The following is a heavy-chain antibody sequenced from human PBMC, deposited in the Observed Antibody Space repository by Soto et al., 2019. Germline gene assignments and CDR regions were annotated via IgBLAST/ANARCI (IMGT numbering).Heavy chain of an antibody. J-gene: IGHJ4*02. CDR1: GGSISSSSYY. CDR3: ARHNYGSGSTYFDY. CDR2: IYYSGST. V-gene: IGHV4-61*05. Sequence: SETLSLTCTVSGGSISSSSYYWGWIRQPPGKGLEWIAYIYYSGSTNYNPSLKSRVTISVDTSKNQFSLKLNSMTAADTAVYYCARHNYGSGSTYFDYWGQGTLVTVSS. D-gene: IGHD3-10*01.